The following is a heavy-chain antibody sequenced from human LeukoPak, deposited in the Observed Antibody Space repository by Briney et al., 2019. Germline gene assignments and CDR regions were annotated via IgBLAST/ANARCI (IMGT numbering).Heavy chain of an antibody. D-gene: IGHD3-22*01. CDR1: GFTVSTNY. V-gene: IGHV3-66*01. CDR2: IYSGGTT. Sequence: GGSLRLSCAASGFTVSTNYMSWVRQAPGKGLEWVSVIYSGGTTYYADSVKGRFTISRDNSKNTLYLQMNSLRAEDTAVYYCARDLFGYYYDSSGSDDAFDIWGQGTMVTVSS. CDR3: ARDLFGYYYDSSGSDDAFDI. J-gene: IGHJ3*02.